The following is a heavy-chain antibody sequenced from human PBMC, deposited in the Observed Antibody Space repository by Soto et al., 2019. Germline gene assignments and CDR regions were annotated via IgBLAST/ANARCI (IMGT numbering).Heavy chain of an antibody. V-gene: IGHV3-30*18. CDR3: AKGGLDCVSTTCYLFFVFYI. J-gene: IGHJ3*02. CDR1: GFTFSSYV. D-gene: IGHD2-2*01. Sequence: GGSLRLSCAASGFTFSSYVTHWVRQAPGKGLEWVAVISHDGSKKYYADSVKGRFTISRDNSKNTLYLQMNSLRAEDTAVYYCAKGGLDCVSTTCYLFFVFYIGGQGKMVTVSS. CDR2: ISHDGSKK.